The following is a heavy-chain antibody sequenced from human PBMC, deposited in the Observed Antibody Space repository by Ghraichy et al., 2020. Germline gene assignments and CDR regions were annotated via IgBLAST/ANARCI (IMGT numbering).Heavy chain of an antibody. D-gene: IGHD4-23*01. Sequence: SETLSLTCAVYGGSFSGYYWSWIRQPPGKGLEWIGEINHSGSTNYNPSLKSRVTISVDTSKNQFSLKLSSVTAADTAVYYCARGDTVVTPILTWYFDLWGRGTLVTVSS. J-gene: IGHJ2*01. CDR1: GGSFSGYY. CDR3: ARGDTVVTPILTWYFDL. V-gene: IGHV4-34*01. CDR2: INHSGST.